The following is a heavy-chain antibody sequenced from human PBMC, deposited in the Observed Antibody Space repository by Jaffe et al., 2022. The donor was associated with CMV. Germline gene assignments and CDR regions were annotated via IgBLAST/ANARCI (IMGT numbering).Heavy chain of an antibody. CDR2: INHSGST. D-gene: IGHD2-15*01. V-gene: IGHV4-34*01. CDR3: ARQLRIPGVYYYYYMDV. Sequence: QVQLQQWGAGLLKPSETLSLTCAVYGGSFSGYYWSWIRQPPGKGLEWIGEINHSGSTNYNPSLKSRVTISVDTSKNQFSLKLSSVTAADTAVYYCARQLRIPGVYYYYYMDVWGKGTTVTVSS. J-gene: IGHJ6*03. CDR1: GGSFSGYY.